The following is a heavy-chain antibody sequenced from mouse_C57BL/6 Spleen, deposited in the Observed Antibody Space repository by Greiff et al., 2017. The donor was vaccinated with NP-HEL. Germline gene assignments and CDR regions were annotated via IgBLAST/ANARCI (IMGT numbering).Heavy chain of an antibody. V-gene: IGHV5-16*01. CDR1: GFTFSDYY. CDR2: INYDGSST. CDR3: ARAARSSYGFAY. D-gene: IGHD1-1*01. J-gene: IGHJ3*01. Sequence: EVHLVESEGGLVQPGSSMKLSCTASGFTFSDYYMAWVRQVPEKGLEWVANINYDGSSTYYLDSLKSRFIISRDNAKNILYLQMSSLKSEDTATYYCARAARSSYGFAYWGQGTLVTVSA.